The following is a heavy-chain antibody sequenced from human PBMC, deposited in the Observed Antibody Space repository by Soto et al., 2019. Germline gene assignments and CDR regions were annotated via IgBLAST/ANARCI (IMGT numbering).Heavy chain of an antibody. Sequence: PGGSLRLSCAASGFTFSSYAMSWVRQAPGKGLEWVSAISGSGGSTYYADSVKGRFTISRDNSKNTLYLQMNSLRAEDTAVYYCAKFLQPTTSEYMDVWGQGTTVTVSS. CDR3: AKFLQPTTSEYMDV. D-gene: IGHD1-1*01. V-gene: IGHV3-23*01. J-gene: IGHJ6*03. CDR1: GFTFSSYA. CDR2: ISGSGGST.